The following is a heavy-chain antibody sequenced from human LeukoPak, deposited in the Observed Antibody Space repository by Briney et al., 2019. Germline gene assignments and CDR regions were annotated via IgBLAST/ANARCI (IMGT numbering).Heavy chain of an antibody. Sequence: GGSLRLSCAASGFTVSSNYMSWVRQAPGKGLEWVSVIYSGGSTYYADSVKGRFTISRDNSKNTLYLQMNSLRAEDTAVYYCAKDVRWYYDSSGYPLDYWGQGTLVTVSS. J-gene: IGHJ4*02. CDR1: GFTVSSNY. V-gene: IGHV3-53*01. CDR2: IYSGGST. D-gene: IGHD3-22*01. CDR3: AKDVRWYYDSSGYPLDY.